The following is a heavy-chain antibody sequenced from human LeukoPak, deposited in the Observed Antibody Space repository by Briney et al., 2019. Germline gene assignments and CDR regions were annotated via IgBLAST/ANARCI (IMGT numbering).Heavy chain of an antibody. V-gene: IGHV3-21*01. Sequence: GGSLRLSCAASGFTFSSYSMNWVRQAPGKGLEWVSSLSSSSSYIYYADSVKGRFTISRDNAKNSLYLQMNSLRAEDTAVYYCARDFTKPSITMVRGVPQLYGMDVWGQGTTVTVSS. CDR2: LSSSSSYI. D-gene: IGHD3-10*01. CDR1: GFTFSSYS. J-gene: IGHJ6*02. CDR3: ARDFTKPSITMVRGVPQLYGMDV.